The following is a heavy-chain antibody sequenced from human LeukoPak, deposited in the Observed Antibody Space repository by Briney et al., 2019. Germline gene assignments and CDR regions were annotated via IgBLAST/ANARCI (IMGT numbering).Heavy chain of an antibody. J-gene: IGHJ4*02. V-gene: IGHV1-46*01. Sequence: GASVKVSCKASGYTFTSYYMHWVRQAPGQGLEWMGIINPRIGSTGYAQKFQGRVTMTRDTSTSTVYMELSSLRSEDTAVYYCARGHTSGYNWTPFDYWGQGTLVTVSS. CDR1: GYTFTSYY. D-gene: IGHD3-22*01. CDR3: ARGHTSGYNWTPFDY. CDR2: INPRIGST.